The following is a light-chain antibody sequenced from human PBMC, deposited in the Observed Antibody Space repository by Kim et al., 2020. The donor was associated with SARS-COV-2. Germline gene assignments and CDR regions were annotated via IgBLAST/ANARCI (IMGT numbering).Light chain of an antibody. CDR1: SNDVGTYNY. CDR2: EVT. Sequence: PGQSVTISCTGTSNDVGTYNYVSWYQQHPGKAPKLIISEVTKRPSGVPDRFSGSKSGNTASLTVSGLQADDEADYYCCSFAGGNKVFGGGTKLTVL. J-gene: IGLJ2*01. V-gene: IGLV2-8*01. CDR3: CSFAGGNKV.